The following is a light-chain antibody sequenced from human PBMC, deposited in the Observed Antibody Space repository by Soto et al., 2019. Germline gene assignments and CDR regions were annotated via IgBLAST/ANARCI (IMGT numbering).Light chain of an antibody. Sequence: EPAYVAGSGGQSITNSCTGTSSTVGGFNVVSWYQQHPGKAPKVIIYEGIKRPSGVSNRFSGSNSGSTASLTISGLQAEDEADYYCCSYVGATTYVFGTGTKVTVL. V-gene: IGLV2-23*01. CDR2: EGI. CDR1: SSTVGGFNV. J-gene: IGLJ1*01. CDR3: CSYVGATTYV.